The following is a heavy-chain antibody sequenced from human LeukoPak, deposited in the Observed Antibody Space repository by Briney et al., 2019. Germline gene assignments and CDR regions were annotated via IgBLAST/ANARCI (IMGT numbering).Heavy chain of an antibody. CDR1: GFTFDDYG. CDR2: INWNGGST. V-gene: IGHV3-20*01. Sequence: PGGSLRLSCAASGFTFDDYGMSWVRQAPGKGLEWVSGINWNGGSTGYADSVKGRFTISRDNAKNSLYLQMNSLRAEDTALYHCARRRDGSGSYYNGEFDYWGQGTLVTVSS. D-gene: IGHD3-10*01. J-gene: IGHJ4*02. CDR3: ARRRDGSGSYYNGEFDY.